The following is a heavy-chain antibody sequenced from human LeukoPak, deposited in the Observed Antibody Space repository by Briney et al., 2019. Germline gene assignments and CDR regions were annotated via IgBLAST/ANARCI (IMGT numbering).Heavy chain of an antibody. CDR1: GYTFTSYG. CDR2: ISAYNGNT. Sequence: ASVKVSCKASGYTFTSYGISWVRQAPGQGLEWMGWISAYNGNTNYAQKLQGRVTMTTDTSTSTAYMELSSLRSEDTAVYYCAGGPRKQRTYYMDVWGKGTTVTVSS. V-gene: IGHV1-18*01. CDR3: AGGPRKQRTYYMDV. D-gene: IGHD1/OR15-1a*01. J-gene: IGHJ6*03.